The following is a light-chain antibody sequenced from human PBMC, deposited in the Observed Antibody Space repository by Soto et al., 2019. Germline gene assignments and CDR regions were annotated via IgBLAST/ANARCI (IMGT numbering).Light chain of an antibody. CDR2: KAS. Sequence: DLQMTQSPSTLSGSVGDRVTITRRASQTISSWLAWYQQKPGKAPKLLIYKASTLKSGVPSRFSGSGSGTDFTLTISSLQPEDFATYYCQQSFSIQITFGQGTRLEIK. V-gene: IGKV1-5*03. CDR1: QTISSW. J-gene: IGKJ5*01. CDR3: QQSFSIQIT.